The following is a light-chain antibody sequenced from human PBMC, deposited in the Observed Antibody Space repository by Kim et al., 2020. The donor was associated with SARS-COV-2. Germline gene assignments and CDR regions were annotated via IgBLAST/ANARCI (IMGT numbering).Light chain of an antibody. CDR3: QQADAFPLT. Sequence: DIQMTQSPSSVSASVGDRVTITCRASQGIGNWLAWYQQKPGKAQKLLIAGASSLQSWVPSRFSGSGTGTDFTLSISSLQPEDFATYYCQQADAFPLTFGGGTKVDIK. V-gene: IGKV1-12*01. CDR2: GAS. CDR1: QGIGNW. J-gene: IGKJ4*01.